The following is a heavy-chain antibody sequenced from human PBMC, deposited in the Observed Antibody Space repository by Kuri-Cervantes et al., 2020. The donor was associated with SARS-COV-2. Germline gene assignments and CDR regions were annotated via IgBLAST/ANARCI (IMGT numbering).Heavy chain of an antibody. CDR1: GFTFSNYG. CDR2: IWYDGSNK. CDR3: ARDSLRRNWNDDYYYYGMDV. J-gene: IGHJ6*02. Sequence: GGSLRLSCAASGFTFSNYGMHWVRQAPGKGLEWVADIWYDGSNKYYADAVKGRFTISRDNSKNTLYLEMNSLRAEDTAVYYCARDSLRRNWNDDYYYYGMDVWGQGTTVTVSS. V-gene: IGHV3-33*01. D-gene: IGHD1-1*01.